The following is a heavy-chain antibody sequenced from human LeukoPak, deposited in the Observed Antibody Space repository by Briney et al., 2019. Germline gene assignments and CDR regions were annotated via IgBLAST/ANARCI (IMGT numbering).Heavy chain of an antibody. V-gene: IGHV3-23*01. CDR3: AKDIGSYYDY. CDR1: AFTFSSYG. J-gene: IGHJ4*02. CDR2: ISGSGGST. Sequence: GGTLRLSCAASAFTFSSYGMTWVRQAPGKGLEWVSAISGSGGSTYYADSVKGRFTISRDNSKNTLYLEMNSLRAEDTAVYYCAKDIGSYYDYWGQGILVTVSS. D-gene: IGHD3-10*01.